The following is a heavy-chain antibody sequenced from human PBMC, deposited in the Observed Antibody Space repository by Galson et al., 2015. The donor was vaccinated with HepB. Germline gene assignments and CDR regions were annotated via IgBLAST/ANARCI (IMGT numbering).Heavy chain of an antibody. CDR3: AKGPELLLNY. CDR2: ISYDGSNK. J-gene: IGHJ4*02. Sequence: SLRLSCAASGFTFSSYGMHWVRQAPGKGLEWVAVISYDGSNKYYADSVKGRFTISRDNSKNTLYLQMNSLRAEDTAVYYCAKGPELLLNYWGQGTLVTVSS. CDR1: GFTFSSYG. D-gene: IGHD1-26*01. V-gene: IGHV3-30*18.